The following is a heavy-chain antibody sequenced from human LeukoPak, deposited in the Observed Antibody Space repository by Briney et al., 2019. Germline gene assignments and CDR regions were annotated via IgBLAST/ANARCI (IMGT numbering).Heavy chain of an antibody. CDR1: GGTFSSYA. J-gene: IGHJ4*02. CDR2: IIPIFGTA. D-gene: IGHD3-22*01. Sequence: ASVTVSYKASGGTFSSYAISWVRQAPGQGLEWMGGIIPIFGTANYAQKFQGRVTITADESTSTAYMELSSLRSEDTAVYYCARDRSQYYYDSSGYYYVSFDYWGQGTLVTVSS. CDR3: ARDRSQYYYDSSGYYYVSFDY. V-gene: IGHV1-69*13.